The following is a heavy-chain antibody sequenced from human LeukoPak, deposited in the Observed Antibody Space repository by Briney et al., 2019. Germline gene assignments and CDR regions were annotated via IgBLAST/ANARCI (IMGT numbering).Heavy chain of an antibody. CDR3: VKPRIIGLGWAQFDY. CDR2: FDGNADGT. J-gene: IGHJ4*02. CDR1: GFTFSRSG. V-gene: IGHV3-23*01. D-gene: IGHD2-15*01. Sequence: GGSLRLSCATSGFTFSRSGMTWARQPPGKGLEWVASFDGNADGTHYADSVKGRCTISRDNSKNTVYLQMNSLRAEDTAIYYCVKPRIIGLGWAQFDYWGQGSLVTVSS.